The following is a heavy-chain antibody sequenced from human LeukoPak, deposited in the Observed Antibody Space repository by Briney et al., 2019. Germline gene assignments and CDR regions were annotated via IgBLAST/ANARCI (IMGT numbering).Heavy chain of an antibody. J-gene: IGHJ6*03. CDR1: GYSFTSYW. D-gene: IGHD6-13*01. V-gene: IGHV5-51*01. CDR2: IYPGDSDT. CDR3: ARHSMPPRGYSSSWYDSYYMDV. Sequence: GESLKISCKGSGYSFTSYWIGWVRQMPGKGLEWMGIIYPGDSDTRYSPSFQGQVTISADKSISTAYLQWSSLKASDTAMYYCARHSMPPRGYSSSWYDSYYMDVWGKGTTVTISS.